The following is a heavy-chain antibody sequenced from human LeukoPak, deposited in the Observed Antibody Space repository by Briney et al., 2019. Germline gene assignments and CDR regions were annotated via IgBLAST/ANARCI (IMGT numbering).Heavy chain of an antibody. CDR2: ISGSGGST. Sequence: GGSLRLSCAASGFTFSSYAMSWVRQAPGKGLEWVSAISGSGGSTYYADSVKGRFTMSRDNSKNTLYLQMNSLRAEDTAVYYCAKVELWFGEFLDYWGQGTLVTVSS. CDR3: AKVELWFGEFLDY. D-gene: IGHD3-10*01. CDR1: GFTFSSYA. J-gene: IGHJ4*02. V-gene: IGHV3-23*01.